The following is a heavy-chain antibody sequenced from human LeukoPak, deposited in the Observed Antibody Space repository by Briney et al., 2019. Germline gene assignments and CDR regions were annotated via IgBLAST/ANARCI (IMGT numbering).Heavy chain of an antibody. V-gene: IGHV1-69*05. D-gene: IGHD4-17*01. J-gene: IGHJ1*01. CDR3: ATKTTVTTSRAEYFQH. Sequence: SVKVSCKASGGTFSSYAISWVRHAPGQGLECMGRIIPIFGTANYAQKFQGRVTITTDESTSTAYMELSSLKSEDTAVYYCATKTTVTTSRAEYFQHWGQGTLVTVSS. CDR1: GGTFSSYA. CDR2: IIPIFGTA.